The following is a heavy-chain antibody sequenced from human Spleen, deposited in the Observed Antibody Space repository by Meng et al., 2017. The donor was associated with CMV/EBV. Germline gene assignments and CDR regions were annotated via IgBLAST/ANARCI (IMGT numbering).Heavy chain of an antibody. J-gene: IGHJ6*02. CDR1: GFTFSSYE. Sequence: GGSLRLSCAASGFTFSSYEMNWVRQAPGKGLEWVSYISSSGSTIYYADSVKGRFTISRDNAKNSLYLQMNSLRAEDTAVYYCARGSYCSSTSCTRLYGMDVWGQGTTVTVSS. V-gene: IGHV3-48*03. CDR3: ARGSYCSSTSCTRLYGMDV. CDR2: ISSSGSTI. D-gene: IGHD2-2*01.